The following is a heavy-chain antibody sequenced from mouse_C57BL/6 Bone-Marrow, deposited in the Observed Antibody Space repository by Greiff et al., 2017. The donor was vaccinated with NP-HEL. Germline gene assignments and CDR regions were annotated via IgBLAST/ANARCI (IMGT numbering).Heavy chain of an antibody. D-gene: IGHD1-1*01. J-gene: IGHJ1*03. CDR1: GYTFTSYG. CDR2: IYPRSGNT. CDR3: AKGDYYGSLWYFDV. V-gene: IGHV1-81*01. Sequence: QVHVKQSGAELARPGASVKLSCKASGYTFTSYGISWVKRRTGQGLEWIGEIYPRSGNTYYNEKFKGKATLTADKSSSTAYMELRSLTSEDSAVYFCAKGDYYGSLWYFDVWGTGTTVTVSS.